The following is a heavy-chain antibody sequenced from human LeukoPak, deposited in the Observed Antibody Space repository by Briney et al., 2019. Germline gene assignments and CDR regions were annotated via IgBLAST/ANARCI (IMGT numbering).Heavy chain of an antibody. J-gene: IGHJ4*02. CDR3: ARDLGGYDSY. CDR1: GFAFTNFA. D-gene: IGHD5-12*01. CDR2: IYSGGST. V-gene: IGHV3-53*01. Sequence: GGSLRLSCAASGFAFTNFAMSWVRQAPGKGLEWVSVIYSGGSTYFADSVKGRFTISRDYSKNTLYLQMDSLRADDTAVYYCARDLGGYDSYWGQGTLVTVSS.